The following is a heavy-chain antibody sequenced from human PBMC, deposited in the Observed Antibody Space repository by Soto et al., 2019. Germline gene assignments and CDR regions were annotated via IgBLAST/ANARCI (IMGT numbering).Heavy chain of an antibody. CDR1: GGSISSYY. CDR2: IYYGGST. D-gene: IGHD3-10*01. J-gene: IGHJ6*03. V-gene: IGHV4-59*01. Sequence: PSETLSLTCTVSGGSISSYYWSWIRQPPGKGREWIGYIYYGGSTNYNPSLKSRVTISVDTSKNQFSLKLSSVTAADTAVYYCARDSVRGPGDYYYYMDVWGKGTTVTVSS. CDR3: ARDSVRGPGDYYYYMDV.